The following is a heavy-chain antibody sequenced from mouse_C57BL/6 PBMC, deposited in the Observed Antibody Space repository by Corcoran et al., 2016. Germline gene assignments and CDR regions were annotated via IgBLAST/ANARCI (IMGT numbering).Heavy chain of an antibody. CDR1: GYTFTSYG. Sequence: QVQLQQSGAELARPGASVKLSCKASGYTFTSYGISWVKQRTGQGLEWIGEIYPRSGNTYYNEQFKGKATLTADKSSSTAYMELRSLTSEDSAVYFCARFRDDGYAMDYWGQGTSVTVSS. CDR3: ARFRDDGYAMDY. V-gene: IGHV1-81*01. CDR2: IYPRSGNT. D-gene: IGHD2-12*01. J-gene: IGHJ4*01.